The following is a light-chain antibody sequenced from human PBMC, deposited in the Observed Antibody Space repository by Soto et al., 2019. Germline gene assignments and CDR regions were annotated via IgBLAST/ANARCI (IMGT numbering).Light chain of an antibody. J-gene: IGLJ1*01. CDR2: ADD. Sequence: SYELTQPPSVSVAPGQTASITCGENDIGSKSVHWYQQKPGQAPVLVVYADDDRPSGIPERFSGSNSGNTATLTISRVEVGDEADYYCQVWDRPRDRHVFGSGTKLTVL. CDR3: QVWDRPRDRHV. V-gene: IGLV3-21*02. CDR1: DIGSKS.